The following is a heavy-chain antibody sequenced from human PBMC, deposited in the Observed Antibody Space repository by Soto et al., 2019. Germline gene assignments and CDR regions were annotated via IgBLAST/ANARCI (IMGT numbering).Heavy chain of an antibody. V-gene: IGHV1-46*03. CDR1: GYIFTSYY. Sequence: QAQVVQSGAEARAPGASVKVSCKASGYIFTSYYIHWVRQAPGQGLEYLGVAYPHAATTYVAQKFQGIITVTLDRFTSTLPMQLTSLTPEATTVYYCARERDRAHWFAPWGQGTLVTVSS. J-gene: IGHJ5*02. CDR2: AYPHAATT. CDR3: ARERDRAHWFAP.